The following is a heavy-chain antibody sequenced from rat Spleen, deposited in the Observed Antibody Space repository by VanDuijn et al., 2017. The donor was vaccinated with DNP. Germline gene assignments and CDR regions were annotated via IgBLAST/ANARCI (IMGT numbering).Heavy chain of an antibody. CDR1: GYNLTSYY. V-gene: IGHV1-43*01. CDR2: INTGSGGT. D-gene: IGHD1-5*01. Sequence: VQLQQSGAELAKPGSSVKISCKASGYNLTSYYTSWIKQTTGQGLEYIGYINTGSGGTNYNEKFKGKATLTVDKSSSTAFMQLSSLTPDDSAVYYWAREGTTEAYWGQGTLVTVSS. J-gene: IGHJ3*01. CDR3: AREGTTEAY.